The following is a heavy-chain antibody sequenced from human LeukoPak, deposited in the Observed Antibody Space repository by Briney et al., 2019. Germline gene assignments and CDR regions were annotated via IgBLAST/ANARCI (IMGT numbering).Heavy chain of an antibody. V-gene: IGHV3-7*01. J-gene: IGHJ4*02. CDR3: ARDGWQELFDY. D-gene: IGHD6-19*01. CDR2: IKQDGSEK. Sequence: GGSLSLSCAASGFTFSSYWMSWVRQAPGKGLEWVANIKQDGSEKYYVDSVKGRFTISRDNAKNSLYLQMNSLRAEDTAVYYCARDGWQELFDYWGQGTLVTVSS. CDR1: GFTFSSYW.